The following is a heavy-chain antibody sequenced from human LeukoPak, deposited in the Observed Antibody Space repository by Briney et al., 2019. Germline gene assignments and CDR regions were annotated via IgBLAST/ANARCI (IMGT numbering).Heavy chain of an antibody. J-gene: IGHJ4*02. CDR1: GGSISSSNYY. D-gene: IGHD3-3*01. CDR3: ARSHAGVVSLFYFDY. CDR2: IYYSGST. Sequence: KPSETLSLTCTVSGGSISSSNYYWGWIRQSPGKGLEWVGSIYYSGSTYDNPSLKSRITVSVDTSKNQFSLNLSSVTAADTAVYYCARSHAGVVSLFYFDYWGQGTLVTVSS. V-gene: IGHV4-39*01.